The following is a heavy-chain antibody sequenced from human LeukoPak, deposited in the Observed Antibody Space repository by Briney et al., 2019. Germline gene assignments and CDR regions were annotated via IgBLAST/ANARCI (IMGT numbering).Heavy chain of an antibody. Sequence: SETLSLTCTVSGGSISSFNWSWIRQPPGKHLEWIGYVSYSGSTNYNPSLKSRVTISIDTSKNQFSLKLNSVTAADTAVYYCARGFASSWYYFDYWGQGTLVTVSA. CDR1: GGSISSFN. CDR2: VSYSGST. D-gene: IGHD6-13*01. CDR3: ARGFASSWYYFDY. V-gene: IGHV4-59*01. J-gene: IGHJ4*02.